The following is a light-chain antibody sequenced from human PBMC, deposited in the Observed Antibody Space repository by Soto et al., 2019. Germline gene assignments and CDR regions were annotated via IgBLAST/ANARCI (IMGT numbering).Light chain of an antibody. CDR3: SSYTSSSPN. CDR1: SSDVGGYNY. Sequence: QSALTQPASVSGSPGQSITISCTGTSSDVGGYNYVSWYQQHPGKAPKLMIYEVSNRPSGVSNRFSGSKSGNTASLTISGLQAEDEADYYCSSYTSSSPNFGGGTKLTVL. J-gene: IGLJ2*01. CDR2: EVS. V-gene: IGLV2-14*01.